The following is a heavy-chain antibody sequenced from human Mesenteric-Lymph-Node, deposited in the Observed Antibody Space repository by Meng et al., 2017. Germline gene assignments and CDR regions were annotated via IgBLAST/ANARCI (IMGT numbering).Heavy chain of an antibody. CDR2: ISGRRDTT. CDR3: ARGTISGSYVHPCDY. D-gene: IGHD3-22*01. J-gene: IGHJ4*02. Sequence: GESLKISCAASGFTFSRYWINWVRQAPGKGLEWVSGISGRRDTTHYADSVKGRFTISRDNFKNTLYLQMNSLRAQDTAVYFCARGTISGSYVHPCDYWGQGNLVTVSS. V-gene: IGHV3-23*01. CDR1: GFTFSRYW.